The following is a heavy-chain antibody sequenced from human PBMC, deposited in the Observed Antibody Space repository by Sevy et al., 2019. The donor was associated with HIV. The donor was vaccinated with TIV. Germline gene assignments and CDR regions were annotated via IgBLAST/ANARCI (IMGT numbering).Heavy chain of an antibody. CDR1: GYTFTTYA. CDR3: ARYVDNIRFDP. CDR2: ISAYSGNT. Sequence: ASVKVSCKASGYTFTTYAISWVRQAPGQGLEWMGWISAYSGNTNYALRLQGRVTMTTDTSTSTAYMELRSLRSDDTAVYYCARYVDNIRFDPWGQGTLVTVSS. J-gene: IGHJ5*02. D-gene: IGHD3-10*02. V-gene: IGHV1-18*01.